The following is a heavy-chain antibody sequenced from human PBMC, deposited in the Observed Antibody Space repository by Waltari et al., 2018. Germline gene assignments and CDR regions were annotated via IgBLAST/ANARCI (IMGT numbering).Heavy chain of an antibody. D-gene: IGHD1-26*01. CDR3: TRYSGSYPFDF. V-gene: IGHV3-49*04. CDR2: IRSKAYGGTT. CDR1: GFTFGDYA. Sequence: EVQLVESGGGLVQPGRSLRLSCTASGFTFGDYAMSGVRKAPGKGLEWVGFIRSKAYGGTTEYAASVKGRFTVSRDDSKSIAYLQMNSLKTEDTAVYYCTRYSGSYPFDFWGQGTLVTVSS. J-gene: IGHJ4*02.